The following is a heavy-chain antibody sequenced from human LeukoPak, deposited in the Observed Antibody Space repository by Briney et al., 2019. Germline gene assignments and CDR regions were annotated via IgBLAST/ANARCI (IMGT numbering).Heavy chain of an antibody. CDR3: ARVSLRYYDILTPPDY. CDR2: INPNSGGT. J-gene: IGHJ4*02. D-gene: IGHD3-9*01. CDR1: GYTFTGYY. V-gene: IGHV1-2*02. Sequence: GASVKVSCKASGYTFTGYYMHWVRQAPGQGLEWMGWINPNSGGTNYAQKFQGRVTMTRDTSISTAYMELSRLRSDDTAVYYCARVSLRYYDILTPPDYWGQGTLVTVSS.